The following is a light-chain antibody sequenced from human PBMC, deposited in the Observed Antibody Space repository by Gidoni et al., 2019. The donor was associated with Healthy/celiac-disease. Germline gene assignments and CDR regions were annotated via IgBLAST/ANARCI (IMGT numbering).Light chain of an antibody. CDR2: AAS. J-gene: IGKJ4*01. Sequence: DIQMTQSPSSLSASVGDRVTITCRASQSISSYLNWYQQKPGKAPKLLIYAASSWQSGVPSRFSGRGSGTDFTLTISSLQPEDFATYYCQQSYSTPPLTFGGGTKVEIK. CDR1: QSISSY. CDR3: QQSYSTPPLT. V-gene: IGKV1-39*01.